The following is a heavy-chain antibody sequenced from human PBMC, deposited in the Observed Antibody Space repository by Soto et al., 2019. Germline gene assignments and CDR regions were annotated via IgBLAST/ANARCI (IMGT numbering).Heavy chain of an antibody. V-gene: IGHV3-30*03. Sequence: GGSLRLSCAASGFTFSSYGMHWVRQAPGKGLEWVAVISYDGSNKYYADSVKGRFTISRDNSKNTLYLQMNSLRAEDTAVYYCASGKAYYDFWSGYYYYYGMDVWGQGTTVTVSS. J-gene: IGHJ6*02. CDR3: ASGKAYYDFWSGYYYYYGMDV. CDR1: GFTFSSYG. D-gene: IGHD3-3*01. CDR2: ISYDGSNK.